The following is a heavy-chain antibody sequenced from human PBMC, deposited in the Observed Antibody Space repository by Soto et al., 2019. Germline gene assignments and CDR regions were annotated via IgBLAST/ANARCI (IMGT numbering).Heavy chain of an antibody. J-gene: IGHJ5*02. CDR3: VRIRYQLPSSVLWLDP. CDR2: INHVGGT. D-gene: IGHD3-16*01. V-gene: IGHV4-34*01. CDR1: GGFLSESY. Sequence: PSETLSLTGAVYGGFLSESYWTWIRQPPGKGLEWIGEINHVGGTNYKPSLKSRVTMSVDTSQNQFSLRLISVTAADTAMYFCVRIRYQLPSSVLWLDPWGQGTPVTVSS.